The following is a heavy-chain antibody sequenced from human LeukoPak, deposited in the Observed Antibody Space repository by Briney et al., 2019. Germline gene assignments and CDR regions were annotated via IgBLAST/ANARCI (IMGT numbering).Heavy chain of an antibody. J-gene: IGHJ3*02. CDR2: INSDGSST. Sequence: GGSLRPSCAASGFTFSSYWMHWVRQAPGKGLVWVSRINSDGSSTSYADSVKGRFTISRDNAKNTLYLQMNSLRAEDTAVYYCARSGNTWGAFDIWGQGTMVTVSS. CDR3: ARSGNTWGAFDI. D-gene: IGHD7-27*01. V-gene: IGHV3-74*01. CDR1: GFTFSSYW.